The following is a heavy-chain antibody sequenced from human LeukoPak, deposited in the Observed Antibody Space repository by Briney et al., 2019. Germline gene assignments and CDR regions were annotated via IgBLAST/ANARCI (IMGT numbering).Heavy chain of an antibody. V-gene: IGHV3-9*01. Sequence: PGRSLRLSCAATGFTFDDYAMHWVRQAPGKGLEWVSGISWNSGSIGYADSVKGRFTISRDNAKNSLYLQMNSLRAEDTALYYCAKGGGKYYYSYCMDVWGQGTTVTVSS. CDR3: AKGGGKYYYSYCMDV. J-gene: IGHJ6*02. CDR2: ISWNSGSI. CDR1: GFTFDDYA. D-gene: IGHD1-26*01.